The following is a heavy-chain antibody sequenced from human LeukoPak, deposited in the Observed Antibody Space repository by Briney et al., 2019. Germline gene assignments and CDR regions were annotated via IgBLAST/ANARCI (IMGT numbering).Heavy chain of an antibody. Sequence: GGSLRLSCAASGFTFDDYAMHWVRHAPGKGLEWVSGISWNSGSIAYADSVKGRFTISRDNAKNSVYLQMNSLRVEDTAVYYCARDIPIGRTNFDYWGQGTLVTVSS. D-gene: IGHD2-21*01. CDR2: ISWNSGSI. J-gene: IGHJ4*02. V-gene: IGHV3-9*01. CDR3: ARDIPIGRTNFDY. CDR1: GFTFDDYA.